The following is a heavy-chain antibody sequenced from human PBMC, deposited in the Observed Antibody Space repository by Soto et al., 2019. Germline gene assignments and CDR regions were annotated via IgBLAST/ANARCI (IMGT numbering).Heavy chain of an antibody. D-gene: IGHD2-15*01. CDR1: GYTFTGYY. CDR3: ARDDRGGTPVFDY. Sequence: VKVSCKASGYTFTGYYMHWVRQAPGQGLEWMGWINPNSGGTNYAQKFQGWVTMTRDTSISTAYMELSRLRSDDTAVYYCARDDRGGTPVFDYWGKGTLVPVSS. J-gene: IGHJ4*02. V-gene: IGHV1-2*04. CDR2: INPNSGGT.